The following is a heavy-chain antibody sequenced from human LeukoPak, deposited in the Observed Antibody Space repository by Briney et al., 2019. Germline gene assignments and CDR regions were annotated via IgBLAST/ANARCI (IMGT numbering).Heavy chain of an antibody. J-gene: IGHJ5*02. Sequence: PSETLSLTCTVSGGSISSYYWSWIRQPAGKGLEWIGRIYTSGSTNYNPSLKSRVTMSVDTSKNQFSLKLSSVTAADTAVYYCARESRRLVLEWLHWFDPWGQGTLVTVSS. CDR1: GGSISSYY. CDR3: ARESRRLVLEWLHWFDP. CDR2: IYTSGST. D-gene: IGHD3-3*01. V-gene: IGHV4-4*07.